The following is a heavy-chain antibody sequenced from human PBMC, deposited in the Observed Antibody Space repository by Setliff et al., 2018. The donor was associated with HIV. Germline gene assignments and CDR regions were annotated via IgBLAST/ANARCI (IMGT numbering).Heavy chain of an antibody. D-gene: IGHD1-7*01. CDR1: GFAFSGHQ. Sequence: GGSLRLSCAASGFAFSGHQMSWVRQAPGKGLEWVSGCSGDSTYYADSVKGRFTISRDNSKNTLYLQMNSLRGEDTGVYYCARGRNRNYVVYGMDVWGQGTTVTVSS. CDR2: CSGDST. V-gene: IGHV3-23*01. J-gene: IGHJ6*02. CDR3: ARGRNRNYVVYGMDV.